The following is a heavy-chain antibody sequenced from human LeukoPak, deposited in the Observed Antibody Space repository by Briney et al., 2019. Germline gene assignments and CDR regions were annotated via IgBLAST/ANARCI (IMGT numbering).Heavy chain of an antibody. Sequence: SVKVSCKASGGTFSSYAISWVRQAPGQGLEWMGGIIPIFGTANYAQKFQGRVTITADESTSTAYMELSSLRSEDTAVYYCARVQYYYDSSGYFLQSVDAFDIWGQGTMVTVSS. CDR2: IIPIFGTA. V-gene: IGHV1-69*13. CDR3: ARVQYYYDSSGYFLQSVDAFDI. D-gene: IGHD3-22*01. J-gene: IGHJ3*02. CDR1: GGTFSSYA.